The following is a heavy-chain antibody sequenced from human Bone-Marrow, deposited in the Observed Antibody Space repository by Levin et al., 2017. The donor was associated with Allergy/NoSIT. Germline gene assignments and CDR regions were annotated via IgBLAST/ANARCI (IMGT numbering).Heavy chain of an antibody. CDR2: INPNSGGT. D-gene: IGHD3-22*01. CDR3: ARERYYYDSSGYYPGDYYYYGMDV. Sequence: AGESLKISCKASGYTFTGYYMHWVRQAPGQGLEWMGRINPNSGGTNYAQKFQGRVTMTRDTSISTAYMELSRLRSDDTAVYYCARERYYYDSSGYYPGDYYYYGMDVWGQGTTVTVSS. J-gene: IGHJ6*02. CDR1: GYTFTGYY. V-gene: IGHV1-2*06.